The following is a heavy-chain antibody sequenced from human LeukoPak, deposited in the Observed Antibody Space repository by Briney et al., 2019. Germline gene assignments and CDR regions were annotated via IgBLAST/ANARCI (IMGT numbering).Heavy chain of an antibody. CDR3: ARGGGIDY. V-gene: IGHV3-48*03. CDR1: GFIFSSYE. Sequence: GGSLRLSCAASGFIFSSYEMNWVRRAPGKGLKWVSSISNTGNNLNYADSVKGRFTISRDNAKNSLYLQMNSLRAEDTAAYYCARGGGIDYWGQGTLVTVSS. CDR2: ISNTGNNL. J-gene: IGHJ4*02.